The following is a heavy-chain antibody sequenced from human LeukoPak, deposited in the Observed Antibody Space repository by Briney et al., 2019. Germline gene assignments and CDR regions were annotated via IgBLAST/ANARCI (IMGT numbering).Heavy chain of an antibody. J-gene: IGHJ4*02. CDR2: IRYDERNK. V-gene: IGHV3-30*02. D-gene: IGHD5-18*01. CDR3: AKDPRDHSYGWSWRYFDY. CDR1: GFTFSSYA. Sequence: PGGSLRLTCEASGFTFSSYAMCWVREAPGKGLEWVAFIRYDERNKYYSDSVKGRFTISRDNSKNTLYLQMNSLRAEDTAVYYCAKDPRDHSYGWSWRYFDYWGQGTLVTVSS.